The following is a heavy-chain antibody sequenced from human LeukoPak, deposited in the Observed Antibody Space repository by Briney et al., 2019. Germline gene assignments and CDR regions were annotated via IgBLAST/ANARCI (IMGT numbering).Heavy chain of an antibody. D-gene: IGHD1-1*01. CDR1: GYTFTSYD. Sequence: ASVKVSCKASGYTFTSYDINWVRQAPGQGLEWMGIINPSGGSTSYAQKFQGRVTMTRDTSTSTVYMELSSLRSEDTAVYYCARDPGERGFDYWGQGTLVTVSS. CDR2: INPSGGST. CDR3: ARDPGERGFDY. V-gene: IGHV1-46*01. J-gene: IGHJ4*02.